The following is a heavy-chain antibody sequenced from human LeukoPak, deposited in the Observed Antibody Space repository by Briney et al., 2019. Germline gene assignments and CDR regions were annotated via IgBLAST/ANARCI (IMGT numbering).Heavy chain of an antibody. J-gene: IGHJ4*02. CDR1: GFTLSSYG. V-gene: IGHV3-30*02. D-gene: IGHD3-10*01. Sequence: GGSLRLSCAASGFTLSSYGMHWVRQAPAKGLEWVAFIRYDGSNKYYADSVKGRFTISRDNSKNTLYLQMNSLRAEDTAVYYCAKDYHSHYYGSGSYYNSDYWGQGTLVTVSS. CDR3: AKDYHSHYYGSGSYYNSDY. CDR2: IRYDGSNK.